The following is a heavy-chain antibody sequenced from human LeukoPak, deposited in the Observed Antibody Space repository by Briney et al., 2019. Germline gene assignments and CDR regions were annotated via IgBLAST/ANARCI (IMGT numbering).Heavy chain of an antibody. V-gene: IGHV4-59*01. CDR2: IYFGGTT. J-gene: IGHJ5*02. D-gene: IGHD4-23*01. CDR3: AKHRSDTGGKKGVNWFDP. CDR1: GGPIYSYY. Sequence: SETLSLTCTVSGGPIYSYYWSWIRQPPGKGLEWLGNIYFGGTTDYNSSLKSRLTISVDTFKNQLSLNLQSVTAADTATYYCAKHRSDTGGKKGVNWFDPWGQGTLVTVSS.